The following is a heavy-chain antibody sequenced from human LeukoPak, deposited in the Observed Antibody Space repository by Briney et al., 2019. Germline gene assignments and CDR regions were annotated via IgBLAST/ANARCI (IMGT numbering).Heavy chain of an antibody. CDR3: ATLRLGKLGYCSGGSCYRLDY. J-gene: IGHJ4*02. Sequence: GASVKVSCKASGYTFTSYGISWVRQAPGQGLEWMGWISAYNGNTNYAQKLQGRVTMTTDTSTSTAYMELRSLRSEDTAVYYCATLRLGKLGYCSGGSCYRLDYWGQGTLVTVSS. D-gene: IGHD2-15*01. CDR1: GYTFTSYG. CDR2: ISAYNGNT. V-gene: IGHV1-18*01.